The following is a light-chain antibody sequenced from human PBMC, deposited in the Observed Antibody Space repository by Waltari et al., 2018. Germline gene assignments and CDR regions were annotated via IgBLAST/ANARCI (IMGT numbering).Light chain of an antibody. CDR2: KAS. Sequence: DVQLPHSTSTLSASVGDRLTITCRASESVKNNLAWYQHQPGKAPKVLVHKASRLESGVPSRFSGSGYGTEFTLTISSLEPDDFATYDCHQYNTLPLTFGGGTKVEIK. V-gene: IGKV1-5*03. J-gene: IGKJ4*01. CDR3: HQYNTLPLT. CDR1: ESVKNN.